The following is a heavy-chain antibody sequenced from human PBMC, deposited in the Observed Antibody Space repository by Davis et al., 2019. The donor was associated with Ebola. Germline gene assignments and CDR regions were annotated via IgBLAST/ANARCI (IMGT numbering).Heavy chain of an antibody. Sequence: GESLKISCAASGFTVSSNYMSWVRQAPGKGLEWVSVIYSGGSTYYTDSVKGRFTISRDNSKNTLYLQMNSLRAEDTAVYYCARDSSGYYHLDYWGQGTLVTVSS. V-gene: IGHV3-53*01. CDR2: IYSGGST. J-gene: IGHJ4*02. D-gene: IGHD3-22*01. CDR3: ARDSSGYYHLDY. CDR1: GFTVSSNY.